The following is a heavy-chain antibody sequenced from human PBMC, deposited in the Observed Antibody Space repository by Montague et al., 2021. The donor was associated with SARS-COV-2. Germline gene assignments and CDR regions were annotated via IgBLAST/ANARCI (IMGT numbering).Heavy chain of an antibody. CDR3: ARGITTVGK. CDR1: GGSISSSSYY. Sequence: SETLSLTCTVSGGSISSSSYYWGWIRQPPGKGLEWIGSIYYSGSTYYNPSLKSRVTISVDTSKNQFSLKLSSVTAADTAVYFCARGITTVGKWGQGTLATVSS. V-gene: IGHV4-39*01. J-gene: IGHJ4*02. CDR2: IYYSGST. D-gene: IGHD1-14*01.